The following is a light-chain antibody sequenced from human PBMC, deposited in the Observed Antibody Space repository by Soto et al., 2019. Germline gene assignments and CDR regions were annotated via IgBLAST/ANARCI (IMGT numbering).Light chain of an antibody. CDR1: QSLLGSDGKTY. V-gene: IGKV2D-29*01. CDR2: QVS. CDR3: KHCVELPQT. J-gene: IGKJ2*01. Sequence: DIVMTQTPLSLSVTPGQPASISCKSSQSLLGSDGKTYLYWYLQKPGQPPQLLIYQVSNRFSGVPDRLSGSGSGTNCTLKISLVEAEDVGVYYCKHCVELPQTFGQGTKLEIK.